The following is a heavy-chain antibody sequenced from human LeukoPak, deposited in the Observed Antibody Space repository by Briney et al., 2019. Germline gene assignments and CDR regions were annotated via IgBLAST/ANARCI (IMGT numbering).Heavy chain of an antibody. CDR3: ARDRLTIVRDPFDY. CDR2: ISAYNGNT. CDR1: GYTFTIYG. J-gene: IGHJ4*02. Sequence: GASVTLSYKSSGYTFTIYGISGVRQARGQGREGVGWISAYNGNTNYAQKLQGRVTMTTDTYTSTDYMVLRSLRSDDTAVYYCARDRLTIVRDPFDYWGQGPLVTVSS. D-gene: IGHD3-10*01. V-gene: IGHV1-18*01.